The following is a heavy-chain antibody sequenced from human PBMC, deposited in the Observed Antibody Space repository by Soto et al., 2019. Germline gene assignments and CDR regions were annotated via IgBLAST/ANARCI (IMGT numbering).Heavy chain of an antibody. Sequence: HPGGSLRLSCAASGFTFSSYAMHWVRQAPGKGLEWVAVISYDGSNKYYADSVKGRFTISRDNSKNTLYLQMNSLRAEDTAVYYCARNRIAAAGTIWFDPWGQGTLVTVSS. J-gene: IGHJ5*02. CDR1: GFTFSSYA. D-gene: IGHD6-13*01. V-gene: IGHV3-30-3*01. CDR3: ARNRIAAAGTIWFDP. CDR2: ISYDGSNK.